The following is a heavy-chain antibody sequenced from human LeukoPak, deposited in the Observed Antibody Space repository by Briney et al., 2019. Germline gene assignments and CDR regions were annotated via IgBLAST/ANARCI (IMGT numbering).Heavy chain of an antibody. J-gene: IGHJ4*02. D-gene: IGHD3-22*01. CDR2: ISSSSSTI. CDR3: ARRSITMIVGFDY. V-gene: IGHV3-48*04. CDR1: GFTFSSYS. Sequence: GGSLRLSCAASGFTFSSYSMTWVRQAPGKGLEWVSYISSSSSTIYYADSVKGRFTISRDNAKNSLYLQMNSLRAEDTAVYYCARRSITMIVGFDYWGQGTLVTVSS.